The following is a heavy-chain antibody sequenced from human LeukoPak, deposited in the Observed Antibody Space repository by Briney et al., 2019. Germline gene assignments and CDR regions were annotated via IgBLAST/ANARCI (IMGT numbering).Heavy chain of an antibody. V-gene: IGHV1-46*01. J-gene: IGHJ4*02. CDR1: GYTFASYY. CDR3: ARGMVRGAIRGSFDY. Sequence: ASVKVSCNTSGYTFASYYIHWVRQAPGQGPEWMGIINPSGGSAGYAQNFQGRVTMTRDTSTSTVYMELSSLRSEDTAVYYCARGMVRGAIRGSFDYWGQGTPVTVSS. D-gene: IGHD3-10*01. CDR2: INPSGGSA.